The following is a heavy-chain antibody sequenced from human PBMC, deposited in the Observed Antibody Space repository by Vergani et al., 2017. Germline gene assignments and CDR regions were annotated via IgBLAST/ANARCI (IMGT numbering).Heavy chain of an antibody. V-gene: IGHV1-46*01. CDR1: GYTFTSYY. D-gene: IGHD2-2*01. CDR2: INPSGGST. CDR3: ARGDIVVVPAAIVPPTP. J-gene: IGHJ4*02. Sequence: QVQLVQSGAEVKKPGASVKVSCKASGYTFTSYYMHWVRQAPGQGLEWMGIINPSGGSTSYAQKFQGRVTMTRDTSTSTVYMELSSLRSEDTAVYYCARGDIVVVPAAIVPPTPWGQGTLVTVSS.